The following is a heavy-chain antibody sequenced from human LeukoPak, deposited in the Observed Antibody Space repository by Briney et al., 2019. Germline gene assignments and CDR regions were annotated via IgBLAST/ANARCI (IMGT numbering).Heavy chain of an antibody. J-gene: IGHJ4*02. V-gene: IGHV1-2*02. D-gene: IGHD3-22*01. CDR1: GYTFTGYY. CDR2: INPNSGGT. CDR3: ARGGHYYDSSGYSY. Sequence: ASVKVSCRASGYTFTGYYMHWVRQAPGQGLEWMGWINPNSGGTNYAQKLQGRVTMTTDTSTSTAYMELRSLRSDDTAVYYCARGGHYYDSSGYSYWGQGTLVTVSS.